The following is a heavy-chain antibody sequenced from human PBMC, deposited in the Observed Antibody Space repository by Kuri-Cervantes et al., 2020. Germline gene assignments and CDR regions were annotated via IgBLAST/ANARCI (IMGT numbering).Heavy chain of an antibody. CDR2: INHSRST. V-gene: IGHV4-34*01. D-gene: IGHD1-1*01. J-gene: IGHJ3*02. Sequence: SETLSLTCAVYGGAFRGYYWNWIRQPPGKGLEWIGEINHSRSTNYNPSLKSRVTISVDTSKNQFSLKLSSVTAADTAVYYCARGPTRSGGRRVFDIWGQGTMVTVSS. CDR1: GGAFRGYY. CDR3: ARGPTRSGGRRVFDI.